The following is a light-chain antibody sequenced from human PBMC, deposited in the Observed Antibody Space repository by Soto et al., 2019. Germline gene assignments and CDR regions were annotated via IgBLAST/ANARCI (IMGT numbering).Light chain of an antibody. J-gene: IGKJ1*01. CDR3: QQYNSYPWT. CDR1: QSISSW. CDR2: DAS. V-gene: IGKV1-5*01. Sequence: DIQMTQSPSTLSASLGDRVTITCRASQSISSWLAWNQQKPGKAPKLLIYDASSLESGVPSRFSGSGSGTEFTLTISSLQPEDFATYYCQQYNSYPWTFGQGTKVDIK.